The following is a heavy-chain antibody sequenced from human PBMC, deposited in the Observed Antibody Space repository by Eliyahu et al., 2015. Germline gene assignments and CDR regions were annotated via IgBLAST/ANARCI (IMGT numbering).Heavy chain of an antibody. J-gene: IGHJ4*02. D-gene: IGHD2-21*02. CDR2: VFHSGST. CDR1: GGXXSXNSYY. V-gene: IGHV4-39*01. CDR3: ARRLGVTDFYFDY. Sequence: QLQESGPGLVKPSETLSLTCTVXGGXXSXNSYYWGXXRQPPGKGLEWIGSVFHSGSTYYHPSLKSRVTISLDTSKNQFFLRLNSVTAADTAVYYCARRLGVTDFYFDYWGQGTLATVSS.